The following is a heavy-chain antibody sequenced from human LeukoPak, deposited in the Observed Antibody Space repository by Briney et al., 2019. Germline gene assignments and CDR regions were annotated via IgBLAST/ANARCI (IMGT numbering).Heavy chain of an antibody. CDR3: ARANGYYGSGIPYFDF. CDR2: IYHSVST. V-gene: IGHV4-30-2*01. Sequence: SETLSLTCAVSGGSISSGDYSWNWIRQPPGKGLEWIGYIYHSVSTYYNPSLKSRVTISLERSKNQFSLKLTSVTAADAALYYCARANGYYGSGIPYFDFWGQGTLVTVSS. CDR1: GGSISSGDYS. D-gene: IGHD3-10*01. J-gene: IGHJ4*02.